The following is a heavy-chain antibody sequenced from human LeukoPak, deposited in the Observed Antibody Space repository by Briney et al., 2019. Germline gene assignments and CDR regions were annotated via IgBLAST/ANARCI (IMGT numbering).Heavy chain of an antibody. CDR2: ISGSGGNT. D-gene: IGHD3-10*01. CDR1: GFTFSSYA. CDR3: AKMKTGPLIWYFDY. J-gene: IGHJ4*02. Sequence: GGSLRLSCAASGFTFSSYAMSWVRQAPGKGLEWVSAISGSGGNTYYADSVKGRFTISRDNSKNTLYLQLDSLRAEDTGVYYCAKMKTGPLIWYFDYWGQGTLVTVSS. V-gene: IGHV3-23*01.